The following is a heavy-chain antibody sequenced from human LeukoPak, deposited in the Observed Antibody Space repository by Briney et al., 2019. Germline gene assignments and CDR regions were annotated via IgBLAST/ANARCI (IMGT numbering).Heavy chain of an antibody. V-gene: IGHV4-39*07. Sequence: SETLSLTCTVSGGSISSSSYYWGWIRQPPGKGLEWIGSIYYSGSTYYNPSLKSRVTISVDTSKNQFSLKLSSVTAADTAVYYCARYRGSWPRYSFDYWGQGTLVTVSS. CDR1: GGSISSSSYY. CDR3: ARYRGSWPRYSFDY. D-gene: IGHD1-26*01. CDR2: IYYSGST. J-gene: IGHJ4*02.